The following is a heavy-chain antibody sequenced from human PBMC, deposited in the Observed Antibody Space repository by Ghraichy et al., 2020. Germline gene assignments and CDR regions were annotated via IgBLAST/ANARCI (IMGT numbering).Heavy chain of an antibody. CDR2: ISYDGTNK. CDR3: ARRYCSGGICLDAFDI. D-gene: IGHD2-15*01. J-gene: IGHJ3*02. V-gene: IGHV3-30*04. CDR1: GFPFSSYA. Sequence: GGSLRLSCAASGFPFSSYAMHWVRQAPGKGLEWVAVISYDGTNKDYADSVKGRFTISRDNSKNTLDLQMNSLRAEDTAVYYSARRYCSGGICLDAFDIWGQGTMVTVSS.